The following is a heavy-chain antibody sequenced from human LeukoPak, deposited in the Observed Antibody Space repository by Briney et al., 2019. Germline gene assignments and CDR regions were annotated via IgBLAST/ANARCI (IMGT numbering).Heavy chain of an antibody. CDR1: GYTFASYD. Sequence: GASVKVSCKASGYTFASYDITWVRQAPGQGLEWMGWMNPNSGNTGYARKFQGRVSMTRDTSITTAYMELSSLRSEGTAVYYCARAIRNELLSEFWGQGSLITVSS. D-gene: IGHD2/OR15-2a*01. CDR3: ARAIRNELLSEF. CDR2: MNPNSGNT. J-gene: IGHJ4*02. V-gene: IGHV1-8*01.